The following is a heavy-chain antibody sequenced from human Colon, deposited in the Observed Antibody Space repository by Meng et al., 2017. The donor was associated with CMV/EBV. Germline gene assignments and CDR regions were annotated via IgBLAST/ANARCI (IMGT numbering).Heavy chain of an antibody. Sequence: QVQLVQSGAAVKRPGASVEVSCQASGYSFTSYAINWVRQAPGQGLEWMGWISTHNGDTNYAQKFQGRVTMATDTSTSTAYMELRSLRSDDTGVYYCARALIAVSGTFYFDYWGQGTLVTVSS. CDR1: GYSFTSYA. J-gene: IGHJ4*02. D-gene: IGHD6-19*01. CDR3: ARALIAVSGTFYFDY. V-gene: IGHV1-18*01. CDR2: ISTHNGDT.